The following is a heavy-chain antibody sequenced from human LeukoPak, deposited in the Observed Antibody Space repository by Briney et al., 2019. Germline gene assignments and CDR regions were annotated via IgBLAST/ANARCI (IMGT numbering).Heavy chain of an antibody. D-gene: IGHD3-3*01. CDR3: AKEYLEWLFIYYGMDV. J-gene: IGHJ6*02. CDR2: ISYDGSNK. Sequence: PGRSLRLSCAASGFTFSSYGMHWVRQAPGKGLEWVAVISYDGSNKYYADSVKGRFTISRDNSKNTLYLQMNSLRAEDTAVYYCAKEYLEWLFIYYGMDVWAKGPRSPSP. V-gene: IGHV3-30*18. CDR1: GFTFSSYG.